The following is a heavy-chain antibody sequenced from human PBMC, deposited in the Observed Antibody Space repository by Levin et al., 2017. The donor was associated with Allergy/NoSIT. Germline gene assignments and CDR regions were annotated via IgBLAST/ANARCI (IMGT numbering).Heavy chain of an antibody. CDR2: VYYTGTT. Sequence: SETLSLTCTVSGGSIITYYWSWIRQPPGKGLAWIGNVYYTGTTNYNPSLKSRVTMSVETAKNQFSLKLSSVTAADTAVYYCARAVRFSSGYYFDYWGQGALVTVSS. V-gene: IGHV4-59*01. CDR1: GGSIITYY. D-gene: IGHD6-19*01. J-gene: IGHJ4*02. CDR3: ARAVRFSSGYYFDY.